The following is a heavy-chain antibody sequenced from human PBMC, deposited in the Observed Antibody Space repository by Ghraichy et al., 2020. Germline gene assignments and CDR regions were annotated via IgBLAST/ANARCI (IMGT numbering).Heavy chain of an antibody. D-gene: IGHD5-12*01. CDR1: GYSISSGYY. CDR2: IYHSGST. V-gene: IGHV4-38-2*02. Sequence: SETLSLTCAVSGYSISSGYYWGWIRQPPGKGLEWIGSIYHSGSTYYNPSLKSRVTISVDTSKNQFSLKLSSVTAADTAVYYCARDSLERYSGYLRQEWFDPWGQGTLVTVSS. J-gene: IGHJ5*02. CDR3: ARDSLERYSGYLRQEWFDP.